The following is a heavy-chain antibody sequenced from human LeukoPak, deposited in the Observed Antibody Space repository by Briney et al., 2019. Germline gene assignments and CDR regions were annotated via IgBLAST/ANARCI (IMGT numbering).Heavy chain of an antibody. Sequence: RKSLRLSCAASGCTFSSYCMHWVRQAPGKGLEWVAVISSDGSDKYYADSVKGRFTISRDNSKNTMYLQMNSLRDDDTAVYYCATGSATTVVTIDYWGQGTLVTVSS. D-gene: IGHD4-23*01. CDR2: ISSDGSDK. CDR1: GCTFSSYC. CDR3: ATGSATTVVTIDY. J-gene: IGHJ4*02. V-gene: IGHV3-30*03.